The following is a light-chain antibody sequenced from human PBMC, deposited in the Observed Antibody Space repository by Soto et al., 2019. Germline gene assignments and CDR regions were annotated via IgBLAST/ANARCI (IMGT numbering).Light chain of an antibody. CDR3: HQYGSSPWT. V-gene: IGKV3-20*01. J-gene: IGKJ1*01. Sequence: IVMTQSPATMSVSPGERATLSCRASQSLSNNLAWYQQKPGQAPRLLISGASRRATGIPDRFSGSGSGTDFTLTISRLEPEDFAVYYCHQYGSSPWTFGQGTKVDIK. CDR1: QSLSNN. CDR2: GAS.